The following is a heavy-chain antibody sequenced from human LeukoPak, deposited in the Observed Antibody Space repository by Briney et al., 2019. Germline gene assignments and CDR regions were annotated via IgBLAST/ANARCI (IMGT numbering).Heavy chain of an antibody. CDR3: ARAPRYCSGGSCYSFDY. V-gene: IGHV3-33*01. J-gene: IGHJ4*02. CDR2: IWSDGSNK. D-gene: IGHD2-15*01. CDR1: GFTFSAYG. Sequence: PGGSLRLSCAASGFTFSAYGMHWVRQAPGKGLEWVAVIWSDGSNKYFADSVKGRFTISRDNSKNTLYLQMSSLRAEDTAVYYCARAPRYCSGGSCYSFDYWGQGTLVTVSS.